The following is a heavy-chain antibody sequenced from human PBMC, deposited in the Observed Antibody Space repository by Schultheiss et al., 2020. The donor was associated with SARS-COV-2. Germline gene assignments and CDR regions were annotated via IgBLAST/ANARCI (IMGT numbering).Heavy chain of an antibody. D-gene: IGHD1-26*01. Sequence: GSLKISCAASGFTFRSYSMNWVRQAPGKGLEWVSSISSSSSYIDHADSVKGRFTISRDNAKNSLYLQMNSLRAEDTAVYYCARGLYSGSYSPIDYWGQGTLVTVSS. CDR2: ISSSSSYI. J-gene: IGHJ4*02. V-gene: IGHV3-21*01. CDR1: GFTFRSYS. CDR3: ARGLYSGSYSPIDY.